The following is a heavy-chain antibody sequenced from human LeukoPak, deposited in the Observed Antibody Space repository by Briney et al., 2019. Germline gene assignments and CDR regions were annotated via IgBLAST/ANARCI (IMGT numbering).Heavy chain of an antibody. CDR2: ISGSGGST. J-gene: IGHJ6*02. CDR1: GFTFSSYS. Sequence: TGGSLRLSCAASGFTFSSYSMNWARQAPGKGLEWVSAISGSGGSTYYADSVKGRFTISRDNAKNSLYLQMNSLRAEDTAVYYCAKTPEGYYYYYGMDVWGQGTTVTVSS. V-gene: IGHV3-23*01. CDR3: AKTPEGYYYYYGMDV.